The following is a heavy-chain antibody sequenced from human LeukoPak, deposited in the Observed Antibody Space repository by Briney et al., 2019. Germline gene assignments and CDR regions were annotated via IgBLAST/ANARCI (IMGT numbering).Heavy chain of an antibody. CDR1: GDSISSSSYY. CDR3: ARDVIPSRFYI. V-gene: IGHV4-39*02. J-gene: IGHJ3*02. CDR2: MYYSGST. Sequence: SETLSLTCTVSGDSISSSSYYWGWIRQPPGKGLEWIGSMYYSGSTYYNPSLKSRVTISVDTSKNQFSLKLSSVTAADTAVYYCARDVIPSRFYIWGQGTMVTVSS. D-gene: IGHD3-16*01.